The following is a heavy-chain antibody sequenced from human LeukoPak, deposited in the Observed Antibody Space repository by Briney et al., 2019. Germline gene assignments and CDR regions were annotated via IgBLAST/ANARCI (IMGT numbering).Heavy chain of an antibody. Sequence: ASVEVSCKACGYPFTGYYVHWVRQAPGHGLEWMGWINPRNGDTHSAQKFQGRVSMTGDTSITTAYMELSSLTSDDTAVYYCATGAQYGLWGVPYFYYMHVWGTGTTVTVSS. CDR2: INPRNGDT. D-gene: IGHD3-10*01. V-gene: IGHV1-2*02. CDR3: ATGAQYGLWGVPYFYYMHV. J-gene: IGHJ6*03. CDR1: GYPFTGYY.